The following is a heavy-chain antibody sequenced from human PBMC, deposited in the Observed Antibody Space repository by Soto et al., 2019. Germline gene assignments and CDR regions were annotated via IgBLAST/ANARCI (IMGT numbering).Heavy chain of an antibody. D-gene: IGHD6-13*01. V-gene: IGHV3-7*03. CDR3: ARDPGPRPAGIRGLGWFDP. CDR1: GFTFRGNW. Sequence: HPGRSLRPSGGAPGFTFRGNWMSWVRQSPGKGREWMAKIKQNGSEKHYGASVRGRFTISRDNANSSVYLQMDSLKVDDTAVYYCARDPGPRPAGIRGLGWFDPWGQGTAVTVSS. J-gene: IGHJ5*02. CDR2: IKQNGSEK.